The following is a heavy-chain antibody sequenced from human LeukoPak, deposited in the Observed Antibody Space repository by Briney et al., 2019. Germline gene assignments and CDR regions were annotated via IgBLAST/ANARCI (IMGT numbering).Heavy chain of an antibody. CDR3: ARVSPVHSEGSYYGHFDY. CDR2: ISSRSSYI. CDR1: GFTFSSYS. J-gene: IGHJ4*02. Sequence: PGGSLRLSCAASGFTFSSYSMNWVRQAPGKGLECVSSISSRSSYIYYADSVKGRFTISRDNAKNSLYLQMNSLRAEDTAVYYCARVSPVHSEGSYYGHFDYWGQGTLVTVSS. V-gene: IGHV3-21*01. D-gene: IGHD3-10*01.